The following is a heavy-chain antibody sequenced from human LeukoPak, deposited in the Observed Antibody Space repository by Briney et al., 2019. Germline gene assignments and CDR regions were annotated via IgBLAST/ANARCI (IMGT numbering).Heavy chain of an antibody. CDR1: GGSISSYY. CDR3: ARVGPNYYDSSGYYYADYYFDY. J-gene: IGHJ4*02. CDR2: IYYSGST. Sequence: PSETPSLTCTVSGGSISSYYWSWIRQPPVKGLEWIGYIYYSGSTNYNPSLKSRVTISVDTSKNQFSLKLSSVTAADTAVYYCARVGPNYYDSSGYYYADYYFDYWGQGTLVTVSS. V-gene: IGHV4-59*01. D-gene: IGHD3-22*01.